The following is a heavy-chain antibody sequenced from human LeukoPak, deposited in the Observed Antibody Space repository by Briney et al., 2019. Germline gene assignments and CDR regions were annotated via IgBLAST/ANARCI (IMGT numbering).Heavy chain of an antibody. V-gene: IGHV1-69*04. CDR2: IIPMLTIA. J-gene: IGHJ4*02. CDR1: GDTFISVA. D-gene: IGHD2-21*02. CDR3: ARDEGDCPDY. Sequence: SVKVSCKTSGDTFISVAINWVRQAPGQGLEWMGRIIPMLTIANYAQKFQGRVTITADKSTSTAYMELSSLRSEDTAVYYCARDEGDCPDYWGQGTRVTVSS.